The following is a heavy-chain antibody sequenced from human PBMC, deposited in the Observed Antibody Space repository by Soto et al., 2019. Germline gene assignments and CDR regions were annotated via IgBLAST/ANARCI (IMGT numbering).Heavy chain of an antibody. CDR1: GFTFSSYA. D-gene: IGHD6-13*01. CDR2: ISGSGGST. CDR3: AKDSSYSSSWFYFDY. V-gene: IGHV3-23*01. Sequence: EVQLLESGGGLVQPGGSLRLSCAASGFTFSSYAMSWVRQAPGKGLEWVSAISGSGGSTYYADSVKGRFTISRDNSKNTLYLQMYSLRAEDTAVYYCAKDSSYSSSWFYFDYWGQGTLVTVSS. J-gene: IGHJ4*02.